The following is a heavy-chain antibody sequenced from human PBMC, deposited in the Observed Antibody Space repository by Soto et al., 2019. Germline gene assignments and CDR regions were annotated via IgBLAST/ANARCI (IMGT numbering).Heavy chain of an antibody. J-gene: IGHJ4*02. Sequence: GGSLRLSFAASGFTFRVYGMRCGRQAPGKGLEWVAVISYDGSNKYYADSVKGRFTISRDNSKNTLYLQMNSLRAEDTAVYYCAKDRDTAMVFDYWGQGTLVTVSS. CDR1: GFTFRVYG. CDR3: AKDRDTAMVFDY. V-gene: IGHV3-30*18. CDR2: ISYDGSNK. D-gene: IGHD5-18*01.